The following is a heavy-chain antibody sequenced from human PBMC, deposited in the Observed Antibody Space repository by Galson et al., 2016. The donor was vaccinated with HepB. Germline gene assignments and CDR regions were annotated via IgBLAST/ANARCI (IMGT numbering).Heavy chain of an antibody. CDR1: GFTFSDYA. Sequence: SLRLSCAASGFTFSDYAVHWVRQAPGKGLEWVAVISSDGSNEYYGDSVKGRFTISRDNSKNTLYLQMNSLRAEDTAVYYCARAGGWELSNRFDPWGQGTLVTVSS. CDR2: ISSDGSNE. D-gene: IGHD1-26*01. CDR3: ARAGGWELSNRFDP. J-gene: IGHJ5*02. V-gene: IGHV3-30-3*01.